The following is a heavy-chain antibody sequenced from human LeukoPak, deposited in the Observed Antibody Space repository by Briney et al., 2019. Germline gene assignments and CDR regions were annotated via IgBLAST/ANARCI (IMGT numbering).Heavy chain of an antibody. D-gene: IGHD3-10*01. CDR1: GFTFSDYY. J-gene: IGHJ4*02. Sequence: GGSLRLSCAASGFTFSDYYMSWIRQAPGKGLEWVSYISSSGSTIYYADSVKGRFTISRDNAKNSLYPQMNSLRAEDTAVYYCATSSGSALPNDYWGQGTLVTVSS. CDR3: ATSSGSALPNDY. CDR2: ISSSGSTI. V-gene: IGHV3-11*01.